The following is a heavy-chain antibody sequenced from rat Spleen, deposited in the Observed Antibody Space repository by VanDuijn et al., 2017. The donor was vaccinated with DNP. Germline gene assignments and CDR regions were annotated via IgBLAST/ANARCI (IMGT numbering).Heavy chain of an antibody. CDR3: TRIGDLHNGGDGDALDA. CDR2: ISPNGGYT. CDR1: GFTFSDYY. V-gene: IGHV5-25*01. Sequence: EVQVVETGGGLVQPGRSLKLSCAASGFTFSDYYMAWVRQAPRKGLEWVASISPNGGYTYYRDSVKGRFMISRDDSKSTLSLQMDSLRSEDTATYYCTRIGDLHNGGDGDALDAWGQGVMVSVSS. D-gene: IGHD1-1*01. J-gene: IGHJ2*01.